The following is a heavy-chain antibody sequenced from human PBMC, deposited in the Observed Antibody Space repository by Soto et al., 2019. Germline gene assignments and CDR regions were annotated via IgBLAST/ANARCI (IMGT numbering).Heavy chain of an antibody. D-gene: IGHD2-2*01. CDR2: INHSGST. J-gene: IGHJ4*02. V-gene: IGHV4-34*01. CDR1: GGSFSGYY. CDR3: ARGGSKYQLLPFDY. Sequence: QVQLQQWGAGLLKPSETLSLTCAVYGGSFSGYYWSWIRQPPGKGLEWIGEINHSGSTNYNPSLKSRVTISVYTSKNQFSLNLSSVTAADTAVYYCARGGSKYQLLPFDYWGQGTLVTVSS.